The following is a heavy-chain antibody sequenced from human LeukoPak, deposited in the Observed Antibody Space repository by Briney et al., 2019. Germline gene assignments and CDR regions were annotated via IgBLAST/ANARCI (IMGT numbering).Heavy chain of an antibody. V-gene: IGHV1-24*01. Sequence: ASVKVSCKVSGYTLTELSTHWVRQAPGKGLEWMGGFDPEDGETIYAQKFQGRVTMTEDTSTDTAYMELSSLRSEDTAVYYCATLGCSSTSCYRSDYYYYGMDVWGQGTTVTVSS. CDR1: GYTLTELS. J-gene: IGHJ6*02. CDR3: ATLGCSSTSCYRSDYYYYGMDV. CDR2: FDPEDGET. D-gene: IGHD2-2*02.